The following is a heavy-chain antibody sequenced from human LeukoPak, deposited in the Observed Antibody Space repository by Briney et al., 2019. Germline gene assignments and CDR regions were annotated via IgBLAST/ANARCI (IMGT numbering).Heavy chain of an antibody. V-gene: IGHV4-4*07. D-gene: IGHD4-17*01. CDR1: GGSISSYY. J-gene: IGHJ4*02. CDR3: ARGFLPTVTSRYFDY. Sequence: SETLSLTCTVSGGSISSYYWSWIRQPAGKGLEWIGRIYTSGSTNYNPSLKSRVTMSVDTSKNQFSLKLSSVTAADTAVYYCARGFLPTVTSRYFDYWGQGTLVTVSS. CDR2: IYTSGST.